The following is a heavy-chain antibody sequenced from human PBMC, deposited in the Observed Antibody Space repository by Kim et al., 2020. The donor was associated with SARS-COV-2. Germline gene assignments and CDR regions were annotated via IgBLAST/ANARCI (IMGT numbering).Heavy chain of an antibody. J-gene: IGHJ3*02. Sequence: ASVKVSCKASGYTFTGYYMHWVRQAPGQGLEWMGWINPNSGGTNYAQKFQGWVTMTRDTSISTAYMELSRLRSDDTAVYYCARALSSSSWGYDAFDIWGQGTMVTVSS. CDR2: INPNSGGT. D-gene: IGHD6-13*01. CDR1: GYTFTGYY. CDR3: ARALSSSSWGYDAFDI. V-gene: IGHV1-2*04.